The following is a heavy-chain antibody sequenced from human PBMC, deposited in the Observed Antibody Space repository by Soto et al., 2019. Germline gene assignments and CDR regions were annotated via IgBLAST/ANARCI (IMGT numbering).Heavy chain of an antibody. D-gene: IGHD3-9*01. V-gene: IGHV3-23*01. J-gene: IGHJ6*03. CDR1: GFTFSKNA. CDR3: AREGAKLLRYFDWFSENSNVIGMDV. Sequence: PGGSLRLSCAASGFTFSKNAMSWVRQAPGKGLEWVSAISGSGGTTYYVDSVKGRFTISRDNSKNTLYLQMNSLRAEDTAVYYCAREGAKLLRYFDWFSENSNVIGMDVWGKGTTVTVSS. CDR2: ISGSGGTT.